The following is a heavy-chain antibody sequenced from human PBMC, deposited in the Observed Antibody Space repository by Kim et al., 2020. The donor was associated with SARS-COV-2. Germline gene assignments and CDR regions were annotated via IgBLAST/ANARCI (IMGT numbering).Heavy chain of an antibody. CDR2: ITVSSTHI. CDR3: ARGWFSQVGDY. D-gene: IGHD2-15*01. Sequence: GGSLRLSCAASGFTFNTYTIDWVRQAPGKGLEWVSSITVSSTHIYYADTVKGRFTISRDNARNSVYLQMNNLRVDDTAVYYCARGWFSQVGDYWGQGTRGTVSS. J-gene: IGHJ4*02. CDR1: GFTFNTYT. V-gene: IGHV3-21*01.